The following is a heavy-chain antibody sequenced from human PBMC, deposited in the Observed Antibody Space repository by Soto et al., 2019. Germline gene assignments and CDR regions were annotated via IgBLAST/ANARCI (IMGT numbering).Heavy chain of an antibody. Sequence: VQLRESGPGLVKPSETLSLGCTVSGGSISGSYWSWVRQPAGKGLEWIGRIYSSGSSNYNPSLNSRLTMSLDTSKNQFSLKLRSVTAADTAIYYCARLFTVTTDYYFGMDVWGQGTTVTVSS. CDR2: IYSSGSS. CDR3: ARLFTVTTDYYFGMDV. D-gene: IGHD4-17*01. CDR1: GGSISGSY. V-gene: IGHV4-4*07. J-gene: IGHJ6*02.